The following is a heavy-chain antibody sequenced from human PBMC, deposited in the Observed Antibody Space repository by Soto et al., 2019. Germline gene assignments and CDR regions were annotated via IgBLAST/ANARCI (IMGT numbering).Heavy chain of an antibody. J-gene: IGHJ6*02. Sequence: EVQLLESGGGLVQPGGSLSLSCAASGSNFDSYAMNWVRQAPGKGLEWVSAISRDGGSTFYADSVKGLFTISRDNSENTLYKEMNSLRVEDRDVYYCAIAGYWVHSGMDVWGQGTTVTVSS. D-gene: IGHD2-15*01. CDR2: ISRDGGST. CDR3: AIAGYWVHSGMDV. CDR1: GSNFDSYA. V-gene: IGHV3-23*01.